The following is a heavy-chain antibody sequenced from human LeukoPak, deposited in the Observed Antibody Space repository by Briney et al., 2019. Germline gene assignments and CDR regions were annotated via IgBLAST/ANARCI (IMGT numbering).Heavy chain of an antibody. V-gene: IGHV3-33*01. D-gene: IGHD2-8*01. CDR1: GFSFSLYG. J-gene: IGHJ5*02. CDR3: ARGTNGVEPPPDWFDP. CDR2: IWAAGNDD. Sequence: GGSLRLSCGASGFSFSLYGMHWVRQAPGKGLEWVAFIWAAGNDDFYADSVKGRFTISRDNAKNSLYLQMNSLRAEDTAVYYCARGTNGVEPPPDWFDPWGQGTLVTVSS.